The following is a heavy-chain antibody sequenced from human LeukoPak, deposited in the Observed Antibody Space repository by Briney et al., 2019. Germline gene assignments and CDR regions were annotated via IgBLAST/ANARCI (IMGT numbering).Heavy chain of an antibody. D-gene: IGHD3-3*01. CDR1: GRTFSSYA. CDR2: IIPFLGAA. CDR3: ARGGGYDFWSGYYTPGDYYYYYMDV. Sequence: ASVKLSCKASGRTFSSYAISWGRQAPGLGLEWRGGIIPFLGAAIYYKKFQGRVTLTLDEATSTAYMELSSLRSEDTAVYYCARGGGYDFWSGYYTPGDYYYYYMDVWGKGTTVTVPS. V-gene: IGHV1-69*13. J-gene: IGHJ6*03.